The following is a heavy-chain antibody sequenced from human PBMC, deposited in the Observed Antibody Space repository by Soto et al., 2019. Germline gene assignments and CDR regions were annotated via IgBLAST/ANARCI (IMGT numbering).Heavy chain of an antibody. CDR2: IIPIFGTA. D-gene: IGHD6-13*01. J-gene: IGHJ3*02. V-gene: IGHV1-69*13. CDR1: GGTFSSYA. CDR3: AHGGYSSSWYGAFDI. Sequence: GASVKVSCKASGGTFSSYAISWARQAPGQGLEWMGGIIPIFGTANYAQKFQGRVTITADESTSTAYMELSSLRSEDTAVYYCAHGGYSSSWYGAFDIWGQGTMVTVSS.